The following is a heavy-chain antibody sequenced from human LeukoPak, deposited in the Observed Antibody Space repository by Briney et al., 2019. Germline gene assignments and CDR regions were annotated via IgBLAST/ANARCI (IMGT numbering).Heavy chain of an antibody. CDR1: GYTFTSYY. V-gene: IGHV1-46*01. CDR3: ARDPSAAYYDILTGYGVGFFDY. CDR2: IKPSGGRT. Sequence: GASVKVSCKASGYTFTSYYMHWVRQALGQGLERMGLIKPSGGRTSYAQKFQGRVTMTRDTSTSTVYMELSSLRSEDTAVYYCARDPSAAYYDILTGYGVGFFDYWGQGTLVTVSS. D-gene: IGHD3-9*01. J-gene: IGHJ4*02.